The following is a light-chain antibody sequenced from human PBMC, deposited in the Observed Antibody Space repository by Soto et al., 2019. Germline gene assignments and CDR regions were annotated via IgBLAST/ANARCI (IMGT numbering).Light chain of an antibody. CDR2: AVT. V-gene: IGLV2-18*02. CDR1: SSDVGTYNR. CDR3: SSYTSSNTLL. J-gene: IGLJ2*01. Sequence: QSALTQPPSVSGSPGQSVTISCTGTSSDVGTYNRVSWYQQSPGTAPKLMIYAVTYRPSGVPDRFSGSKSANTASLTISGLQAEDEADYYCSSYTSSNTLLFGGGTKVTVL.